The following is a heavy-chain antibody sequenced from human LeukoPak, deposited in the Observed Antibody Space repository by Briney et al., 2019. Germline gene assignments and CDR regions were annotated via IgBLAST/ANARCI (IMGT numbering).Heavy chain of an antibody. CDR2: IYPRDGST. CDR3: ARDQEGFDY. CDR1: GYTFTSNY. J-gene: IGHJ4*02. Sequence: ASVKVSCKASGYTFTSNYIHWVRQAPGQGLEWMGMIYPRDGSTSYAQKFQGRVTVTKDTSTSTVHMELSGLRSEDTAVYYCARDQEGFDYWGQGTLVTVSS. V-gene: IGHV1-46*01.